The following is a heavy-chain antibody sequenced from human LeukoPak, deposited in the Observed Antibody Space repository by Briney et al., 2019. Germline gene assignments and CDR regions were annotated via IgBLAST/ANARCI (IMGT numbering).Heavy chain of an antibody. CDR3: AAHTPWTTRKYSSSSDY. J-gene: IGHJ4*02. V-gene: IGHV3-30-3*01. D-gene: IGHD6-6*01. CDR1: GFTFSSYA. Sequence: GGSLRLSCAASGFTFSSYAMHWVRQAPGKGLEWVAVISYDGSNKYYADSVKGRFTISRDNSKNTLYLQMNSLRAEDTAVYYCAAHTPWTTRKYSSSSDYWGQGTLVTVSS. CDR2: ISYDGSNK.